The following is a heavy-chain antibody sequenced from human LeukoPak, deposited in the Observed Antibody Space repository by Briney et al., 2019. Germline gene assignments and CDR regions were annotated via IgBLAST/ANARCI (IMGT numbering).Heavy chain of an antibody. CDR2: MNPNSGNT. V-gene: IGHV1-8*01. CDR3: ARGLLPRYCSGGSCYAYYYYMDV. CDR1: GYTFTSYD. D-gene: IGHD2-15*01. J-gene: IGHJ6*03. Sequence: ASVKVSGKASGYTFTSYDINWVRQATGQGLEWMGWMNPNSGNTGYAQKFQGRVTMTRNTSISTAYMELSSLRSEDTAVYYCARGLLPRYCSGGSCYAYYYYMDVWGKGTTVTVSS.